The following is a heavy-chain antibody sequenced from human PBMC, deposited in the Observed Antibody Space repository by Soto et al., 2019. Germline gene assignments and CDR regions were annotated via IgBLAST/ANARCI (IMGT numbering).Heavy chain of an antibody. CDR2: ISYDGSNK. V-gene: IGHV3-30*18. J-gene: IGHJ4*02. CDR1: GFTFSSYG. CDR3: AKDPHRDY. Sequence: QVQLVESGGGVVQPGRSLRLSCAASGFTFSSYGMHWVRQAPGKGLEWVAVISYDGSNKNYADSVKGRFTISRDNSKNTLYLQMNSLRAEDTAVYYCAKDPHRDYWGQGTLVTVSS.